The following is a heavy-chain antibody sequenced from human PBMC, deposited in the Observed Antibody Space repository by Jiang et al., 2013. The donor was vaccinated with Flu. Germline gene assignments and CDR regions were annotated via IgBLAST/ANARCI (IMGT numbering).Heavy chain of an antibody. CDR1: GYSFANYW. CDR3: ARRRRHSYGYGYRD. D-gene: IGHD5-18*01. CDR2: IYPGDSDT. Sequence: GAEVKKPGESLRISCKGSGYSFANYWIGWVRQMPGKGLEWMGIIYPGDSDTRYSPSFQGQVTISADKSTTTAYLQWRSLKASDTAIYYCARRRRHSYGYGYRDWGQGTLVTVSS. V-gene: IGHV5-51*01. J-gene: IGHJ4*02.